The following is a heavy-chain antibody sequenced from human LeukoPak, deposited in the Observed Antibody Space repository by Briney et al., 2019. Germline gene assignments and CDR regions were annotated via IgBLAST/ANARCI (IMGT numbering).Heavy chain of an antibody. J-gene: IGHJ4*02. D-gene: IGHD5-24*01. CDR2: FDPEDGET. CDR3: ARDPQRRDGYNIAA. Sequence: ASVKVSCKVSGYTLTELSMHWVRQAPGKGLEWMGGFDPEDGETIYAQKFQGRVTMTEDTSTDTAYMELSSLRSEDTAVYYCARDPQRRDGYNIAAWGQGTLVTVSS. V-gene: IGHV1-24*01. CDR1: GYTLTELS.